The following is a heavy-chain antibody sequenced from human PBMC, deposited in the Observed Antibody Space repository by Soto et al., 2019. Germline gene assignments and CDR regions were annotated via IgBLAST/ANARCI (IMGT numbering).Heavy chain of an antibody. Sequence: QVQLQESGPGLVKPSQTLSLTCTVSGGSISSGGYYWSWIRQHPGKGLEWIGYIYYSGSTYYNPSLKXXVXIXXDTSKNQFSLKLSSVTAADTAVYYCARGDYGDYGYWGQGTLVTVSS. CDR2: IYYSGST. CDR1: GGSISSGGYY. V-gene: IGHV4-31*01. D-gene: IGHD4-17*01. J-gene: IGHJ4*02. CDR3: ARGDYGDYGY.